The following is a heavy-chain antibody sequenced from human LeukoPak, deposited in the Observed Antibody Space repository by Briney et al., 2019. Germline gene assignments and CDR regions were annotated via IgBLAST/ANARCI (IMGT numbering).Heavy chain of an antibody. V-gene: IGHV3-23*01. CDR1: GFTFSNYA. D-gene: IGHD3-10*01. CDR3: AKVPYSDYGSGRPPFMDV. CDR2: ISNTGSDT. Sequence: GGSLRLSCAASGFTFSNYAMSWVRQAPGKGLEWVSTISNTGSDTYYADSAKGRFTSSRDNSENTLYLQTNNLRAEDTAIHYCAKVPYSDYGSGRPPFMDVWGQGTTVAVSS. J-gene: IGHJ6*02.